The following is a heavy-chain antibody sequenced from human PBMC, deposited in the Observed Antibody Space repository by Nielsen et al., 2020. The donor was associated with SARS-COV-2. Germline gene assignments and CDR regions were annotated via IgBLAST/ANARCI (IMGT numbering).Heavy chain of an antibody. J-gene: IGHJ4*02. D-gene: IGHD7-27*01. CDR3: ARGGQLGIWSRVADGFDY. CDR1: GYTFTGYY. Sequence: ASVKVSCKASGYTFTGYYMHWVRQAPGQGLRWMGCINPNSGGTNYAQKFQGWVTMTRDMSISTAYMELSRLRSDDTAVYYCARGGQLGIWSRVADGFDYWGQGTLVTVSS. V-gene: IGHV1-2*04. CDR2: INPNSGGT.